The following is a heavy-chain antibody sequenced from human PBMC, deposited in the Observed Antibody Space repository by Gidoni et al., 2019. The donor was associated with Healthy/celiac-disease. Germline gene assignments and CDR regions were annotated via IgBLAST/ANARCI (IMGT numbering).Heavy chain of an antibody. D-gene: IGHD6-13*01. J-gene: IGHJ6*02. CDR2: IWYDGSNK. V-gene: IGHV3-33*01. Sequence: VAVIWYDGSNKYYADSVKGRFTISRDNSKNTLYLQMNSLRAEDTAVYYCAREGAGIAAAGTYGMDVWGQGTTVTVSS. CDR3: AREGAGIAAAGTYGMDV.